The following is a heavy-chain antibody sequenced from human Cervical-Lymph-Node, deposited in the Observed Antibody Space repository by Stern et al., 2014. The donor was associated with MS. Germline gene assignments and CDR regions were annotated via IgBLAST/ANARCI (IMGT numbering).Heavy chain of an antibody. Sequence: VQLVESGGGLVKPGGCLRLSCEASGFIFRDYHMSWIRQAPGKGLEWVSYISGGSANIYYADSVKGRFTISRDNARNSVFLQMNSLRAEDTAVYYCAKDAVAHDLWGQGTLVAVSS. CDR2: ISGGSANI. CDR3: AKDAVAHDL. J-gene: IGHJ5*02. V-gene: IGHV3-11*01. D-gene: IGHD6-19*01. CDR1: GFIFRDYH.